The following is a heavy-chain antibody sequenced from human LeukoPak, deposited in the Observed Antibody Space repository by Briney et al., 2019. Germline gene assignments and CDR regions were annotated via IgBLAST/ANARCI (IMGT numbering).Heavy chain of an antibody. CDR1: GGSISSGGYY. CDR2: IYYSGST. V-gene: IGHV4-61*08. Sequence: SETLSLTCTVSGGSISSGGYYWSWIRQHPGKGLEWIGYIYYSGSTNYNPSLKSRVTISVDTSKNQFSLKLSSVTAADTAVYYCARSVGATKFDYWGQGTLVTVSS. D-gene: IGHD1-26*01. CDR3: ARSVGATKFDY. J-gene: IGHJ4*02.